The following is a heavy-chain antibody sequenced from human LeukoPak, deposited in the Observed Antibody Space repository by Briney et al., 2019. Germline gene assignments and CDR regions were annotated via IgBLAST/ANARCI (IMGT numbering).Heavy chain of an antibody. D-gene: IGHD1-26*01. CDR3: ARDRFSGSYSQYYFDY. V-gene: IGHV1-18*01. Sequence: ASVKVPCKASGYTFTSYGISWVRQAPGQGLEWMGWISAYNGITNYAQKLQGRVTMTTDTSTSTAYMELRSLRSDDTAVYYCARDRFSGSYSQYYFDYWGQGTLVTVSS. J-gene: IGHJ4*02. CDR1: GYTFTSYG. CDR2: ISAYNGIT.